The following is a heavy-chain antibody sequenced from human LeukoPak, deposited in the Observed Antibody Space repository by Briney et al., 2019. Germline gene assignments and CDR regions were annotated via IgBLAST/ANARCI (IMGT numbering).Heavy chain of an antibody. CDR1: GGSISSSSYY. CDR2: IYYSGST. CDR3: ARDRLGNYGGSYMDV. Sequence: SETLFLTCTVSGGSISSSSYYWGWIRQPPGKGLEWIGSIYYSGSTYYNPSLKSRVTISVDTSKNQFSLKLSSVTAADTAVYYCARDRLGNYGGSYMDVWGKGTTVTVSS. V-gene: IGHV4-39*07. D-gene: IGHD1-7*01. J-gene: IGHJ6*03.